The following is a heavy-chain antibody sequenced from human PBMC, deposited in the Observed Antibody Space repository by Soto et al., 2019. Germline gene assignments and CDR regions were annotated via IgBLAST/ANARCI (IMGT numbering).Heavy chain of an antibody. J-gene: IGHJ4*02. Sequence: XGSLRLTCAASGFTFSSYGMHWVRQAPGKGLEWVAVISYDGSNKYYADSVKGRFTISRDNSKNTLYLQMNSLRAEDTAVYYCATELLWWCLPNYWGQGTLVTVPS. CDR1: GFTFSSYG. D-gene: IGHD2-21*02. CDR3: ATELLWWCLPNY. V-gene: IGHV3-30*03. CDR2: ISYDGSNK.